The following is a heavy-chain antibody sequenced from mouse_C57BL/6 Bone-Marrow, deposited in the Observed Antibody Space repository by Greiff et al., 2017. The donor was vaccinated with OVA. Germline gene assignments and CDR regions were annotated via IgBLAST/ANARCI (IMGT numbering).Heavy chain of an antibody. CDR1: GYTFTDYY. Sequence: VQVVESGPELVKPGASVKISCKASGYTFTDYYINWVKQRPGQGLEWIGWIYPGSGNTKYNEKFKGKATLTVDTSSSTAYMQLSSLTSEDSAVYFCAREDYYGSSLSYWYFDVWGTGTTVTVSS. J-gene: IGHJ1*03. V-gene: IGHV1-84*01. D-gene: IGHD1-1*01. CDR2: IYPGSGNT. CDR3: AREDYYGSSLSYWYFDV.